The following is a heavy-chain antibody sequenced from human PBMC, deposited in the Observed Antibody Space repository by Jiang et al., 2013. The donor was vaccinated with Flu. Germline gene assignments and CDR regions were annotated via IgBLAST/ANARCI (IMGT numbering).Heavy chain of an antibody. CDR1: GYTFTSYA. CDR2: STPKLGT. D-gene: IGHD3-22*01. Sequence: KPGASVKVSCKASGYTFTSYAMNWVRQALDKGLSGWDGSTPKLGTQRMPRASLGRFVFSLDTSVNTAYLQIRSLKAEDSAVYYCATDQSSGYYTIPDYWGQGTLVTVSS. V-gene: IGHV7-4-1*01. CDR3: ATDQSSGYYTIPDY. J-gene: IGHJ4*02.